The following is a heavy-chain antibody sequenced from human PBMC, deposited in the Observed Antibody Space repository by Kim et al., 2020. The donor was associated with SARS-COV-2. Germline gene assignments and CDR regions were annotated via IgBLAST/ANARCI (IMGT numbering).Heavy chain of an antibody. J-gene: IGHJ4*02. Sequence: GGSLRLSCAASGLSFSDSYMNWVRQAPGKGLEWLSFISTRGGTIYYADSVEGRFTISRDNAKNTLYLQMNNLRDEDTAVYYCARGGNGYNAFGIWGQGDLVTVSS. V-gene: IGHV3-11*01. CDR3: ARGGNGYNAFGI. CDR1: GLSFSDSY. D-gene: IGHD5-12*01. CDR2: ISTRGGTI.